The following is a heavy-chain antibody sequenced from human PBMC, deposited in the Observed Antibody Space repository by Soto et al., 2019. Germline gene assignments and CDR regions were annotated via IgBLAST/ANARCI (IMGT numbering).Heavy chain of an antibody. J-gene: IGHJ4*02. CDR1: GESFRDYH. V-gene: IGHV4-34*01. CDR3: ARGLSNLSPLDY. CDR2: IYHSGST. D-gene: IGHD3-16*02. Sequence: LETLSLTCAVYGESFRDYHWSWVRQPPGKGLEWIGEIYHSGSTNYNPSLKSRVTISVDKSKNQFSLKLSSVTAADTAVYYCARGLSNLSPLDYWGQGTLVTVSS.